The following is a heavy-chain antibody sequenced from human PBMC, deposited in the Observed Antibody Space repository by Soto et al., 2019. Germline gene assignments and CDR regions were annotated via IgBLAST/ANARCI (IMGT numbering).Heavy chain of an antibody. CDR1: GFTFSDYY. Sequence: GGSLRLSGAASGFTFSDYYMSWIRQAPGKGLGWVSYISSSGGTIYYADSVKGRFTISRDNAKNSLYLQMNSLRAEDTAVYYCARDWLVTRPVRAHYGMDVWGQGTTVTVSS. J-gene: IGHJ6*02. CDR2: ISSSGGTI. V-gene: IGHV3-11*01. CDR3: ARDWLVTRPVRAHYGMDV. D-gene: IGHD3-10*02.